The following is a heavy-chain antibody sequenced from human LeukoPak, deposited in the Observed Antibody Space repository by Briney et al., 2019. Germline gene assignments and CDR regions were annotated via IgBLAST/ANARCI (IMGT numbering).Heavy chain of an antibody. Sequence: ASVKDSCKASGYTFTNYGISWVRQAPGQGLEWMGWISAYNGNTNYAQKLQGRVTMTTDTSTSTAYMELRSLRSDDTAVYYCARVGAYCTSTSCFDYWGQGTLVTVSS. D-gene: IGHD2-2*01. V-gene: IGHV1-18*01. CDR1: GYTFTNYG. CDR2: ISAYNGNT. J-gene: IGHJ4*02. CDR3: ARVGAYCTSTSCFDY.